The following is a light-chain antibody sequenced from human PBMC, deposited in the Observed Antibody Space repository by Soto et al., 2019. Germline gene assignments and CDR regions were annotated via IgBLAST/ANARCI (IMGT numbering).Light chain of an antibody. J-gene: IGKJ2*01. Sequence: DIVMTQSPDSLAVSLGERATINCKSSQSVLYSSNNKNYLDWYQQKPGQPPKLLIYWASTRESGFPDRFSGSGSVTDFSLTLSSLQVEDVAVYYCQQYYSTPHTFGQGTKLEIK. CDR3: QQYYSTPHT. CDR1: QSVLYSSNNKNY. CDR2: WAS. V-gene: IGKV4-1*01.